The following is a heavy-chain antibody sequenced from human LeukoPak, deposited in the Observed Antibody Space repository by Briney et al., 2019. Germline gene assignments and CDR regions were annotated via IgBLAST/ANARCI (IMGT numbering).Heavy chain of an antibody. CDR3: AAGTRRGDGYDSHY. D-gene: IGHD5-24*01. Sequence: GGSLRLSCAASGFTFSNYDMHWVRQATGKGLEWVSAVGTAGDTYYPGSVKGRFTISRDSSKNTVFLQMNSLRAEDSAVYFCAAGTRRGDGYDSHYWGQGTLVTVSS. V-gene: IGHV3-13*01. CDR2: VGTAGDT. CDR1: GFTFSNYD. J-gene: IGHJ4*02.